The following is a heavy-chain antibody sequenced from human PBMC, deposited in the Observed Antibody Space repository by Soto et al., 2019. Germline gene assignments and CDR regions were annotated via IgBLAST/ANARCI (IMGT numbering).Heavy chain of an antibody. D-gene: IGHD3-22*01. CDR1: GGSISSGGYY. CDR3: ARGYDSSGYYYYYYGMDV. CDR2: IYYSGST. J-gene: IGHJ6*02. Sequence: SETLSLTCTVSGGSISSGGYYWSWIRQHPGKGLEWIGYIYYSGSTYYNPSLKSRVTISVDTSKNQFSLKLSSVTAADTAVYYCARGYDSSGYYYYYYGMDVWGQGTTVTVSS. V-gene: IGHV4-31*03.